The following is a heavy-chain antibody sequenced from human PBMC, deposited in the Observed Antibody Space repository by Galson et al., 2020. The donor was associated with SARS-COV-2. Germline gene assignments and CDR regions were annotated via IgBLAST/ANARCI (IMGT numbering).Heavy chain of an antibody. V-gene: IGHV3-11*03. CDR1: GFTFSDYY. Sequence: GGSLRLSCAASGFTFSDYYMSWIRLAPGKGLEWVSYMSGRTGYTNYADSVKGRFIISRDNGQNLLFLQMNSLRAEDSAVYFCARGQSGSYTGLYFDYWGQGSLVSVSS. CDR3: ARGQSGSYTGLYFDY. CDR2: MSGRTGYT. J-gene: IGHJ4*02. D-gene: IGHD3-3*01.